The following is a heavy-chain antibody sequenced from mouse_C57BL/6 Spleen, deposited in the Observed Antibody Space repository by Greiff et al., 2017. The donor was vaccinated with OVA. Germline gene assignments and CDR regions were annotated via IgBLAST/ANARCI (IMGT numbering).Heavy chain of an antibody. V-gene: IGHV2-5*01. J-gene: IGHJ4*01. CDR2: IWRGGST. CDR1: GFSLTSYG. D-gene: IGHD2-10*02. CDR3: ARGDEDDVYGMDE. Sequence: VQLVESGPGLVQPSQSLSITCTVSGFSLTSYGVHWVRQSPGTGLEWLGVIWRGGSTDYNAAFMSRLSITKDNSKSPVFFYMNSLQVDDTGIGYGARGDEDDVYGMDEGGEGTWVTVSA.